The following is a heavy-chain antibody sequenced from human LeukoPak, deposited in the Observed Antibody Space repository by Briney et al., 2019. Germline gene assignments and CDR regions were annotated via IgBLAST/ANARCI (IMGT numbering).Heavy chain of an antibody. D-gene: IGHD3-22*01. V-gene: IGHV1-18*01. J-gene: IGHJ4*02. Sequence: ASVKVSCKASGYTFTSYGISWVRQAPGQGLEWMGWISAYNGNTNYAQKLQGRVTMTTDTSTSTAYMELRSLRSDDTAVYYCARDFPRCGYSSGYYCGVYFDYWGQGTLVTVSS. CDR3: ARDFPRCGYSSGYYCGVYFDY. CDR1: GYTFTSYG. CDR2: ISAYNGNT.